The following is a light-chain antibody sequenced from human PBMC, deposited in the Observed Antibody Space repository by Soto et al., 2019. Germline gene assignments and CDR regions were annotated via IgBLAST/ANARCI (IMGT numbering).Light chain of an antibody. J-gene: IGLJ2*01. CDR2: LNSDGSH. Sequence: QLVLTQSPSASASLGASVTLTCTLSSGHSNYAIAWHQQQSEKGPRYLMKLNSDGSHSKGDGIPDRFSGSSSGAERYLTISSLQSEDEADYYCQTWGAGSVVFGGGTKLTVL. CDR1: SGHSNYA. CDR3: QTWGAGSVV. V-gene: IGLV4-69*01.